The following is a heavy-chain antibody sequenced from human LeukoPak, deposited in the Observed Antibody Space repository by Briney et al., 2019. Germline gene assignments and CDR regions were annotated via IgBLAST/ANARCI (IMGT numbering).Heavy chain of an antibody. D-gene: IGHD4-17*01. CDR2: INPNSGGT. J-gene: IGHJ6*03. V-gene: IGHV1-2*02. Sequence: VASVKVSCKASGCTFTGYYMHWVRQAPGQGLEWMGWINPNSGGTNYAQKFQGRVTMTRDTSISTAYMELSRLRSDDTAVYYCARDPPVTRDHYYYYMDVWGKGTTVTVSS. CDR1: GCTFTGYY. CDR3: ARDPPVTRDHYYYYMDV.